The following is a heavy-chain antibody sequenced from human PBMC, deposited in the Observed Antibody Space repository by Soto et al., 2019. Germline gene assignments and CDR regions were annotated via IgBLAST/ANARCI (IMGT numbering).Heavy chain of an antibody. Sequence: GGSLRLSCAASGFTVSSNYMSWVRQAPGKGLEWVSVIYSGGSTYYADSVKGRFTISRDNSKNTLYLQMNSLRAEDTAVYYCVTSKYYYDSSGYSFDYWGQGTLVTVSS. CDR3: VTSKYYYDSSGYSFDY. J-gene: IGHJ4*02. CDR2: IYSGGST. CDR1: GFTVSSNY. D-gene: IGHD3-22*01. V-gene: IGHV3-53*01.